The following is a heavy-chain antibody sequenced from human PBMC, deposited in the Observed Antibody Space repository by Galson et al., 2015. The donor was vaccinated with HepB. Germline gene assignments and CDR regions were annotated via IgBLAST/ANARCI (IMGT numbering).Heavy chain of an antibody. CDR2: IKPDGTET. CDR3: ATGGLMYASDI. D-gene: IGHD2-8*01. CDR1: GITFSSYW. Sequence: SLRLSCAVSGITFSSYWMNWLRQAPGKGLECVASIKPDGTETQYVDPVKGRFTISRDNAKNSLYLQMNSLTVEDTAVHYCATGGLMYASDIWGRGTKVTVSS. V-gene: IGHV3-7*01. J-gene: IGHJ3*02.